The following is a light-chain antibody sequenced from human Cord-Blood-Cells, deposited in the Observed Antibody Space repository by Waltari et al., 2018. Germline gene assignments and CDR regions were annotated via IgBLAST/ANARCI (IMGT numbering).Light chain of an antibody. CDR3: SSYTSSSTPWY. J-gene: IGLJ2*01. CDR2: EVS. CDR1: SSDVGGYNY. Sequence: QSALTQPASVSGSPGQSITISCTGTSSDVGGYNYVSWYQQHPGKAPKLMFYEVSNRPSGVFNRFSGSKSGNTASLTISGLQAEDEADYYCSSYTSSSTPWYFGGGTKLTVL. V-gene: IGLV2-14*01.